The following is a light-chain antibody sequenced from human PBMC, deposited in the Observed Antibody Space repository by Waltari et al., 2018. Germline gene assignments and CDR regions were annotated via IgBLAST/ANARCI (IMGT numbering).Light chain of an antibody. J-gene: IGLJ2*01. V-gene: IGLV3-19*01. CDR3: SSRDTDGKHWL. CDR1: SLGLFY. Sequence: SSELTQEPDVSVALGQTVNITCRGDSLGLFYERRYQQAPRQAPRLVIYRKNDRPSGIPGRFSASYSGATSSLIITGAQTEDEGHYYCSSRDTDGKHWLFGGGTKVTV. CDR2: RKN.